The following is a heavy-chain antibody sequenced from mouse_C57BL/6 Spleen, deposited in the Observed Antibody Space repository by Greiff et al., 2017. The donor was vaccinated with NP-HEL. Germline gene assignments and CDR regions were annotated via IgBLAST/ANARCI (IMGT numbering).Heavy chain of an antibody. CDR2: IDPETGGT. V-gene: IGHV1-15*01. CDR3: TRGSTMVTRRGFAY. D-gene: IGHD2-2*01. J-gene: IGHJ3*01. CDR1: GYTFTDYE. Sequence: VKVVESGAELVRPGASVTLSCKASGYTFTDYEMHWVKQTPVHGLEWIGAIDPETGGTAYNQKFKGKAILTADKSSSTAYMELRSLTSEDSAVYYCTRGSTMVTRRGFAYWGQGTLVTVSA.